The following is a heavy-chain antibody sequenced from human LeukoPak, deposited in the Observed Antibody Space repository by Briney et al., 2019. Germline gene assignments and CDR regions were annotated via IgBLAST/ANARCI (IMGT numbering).Heavy chain of an antibody. CDR3: ARGMADTAMVFYYFDY. Sequence: PSETLSLTCAVYGGSFSGYYWSWIRQPPGKGLEWIGEINHSGSTNYNPSLKSRVTISVDTSKNQFSLKLSSVTAADTAVYYCARGMADTAMVFYYFDYWGQGTLVTVSS. CDR2: INHSGST. J-gene: IGHJ4*02. CDR1: GGSFSGYY. V-gene: IGHV4-34*01. D-gene: IGHD5-18*01.